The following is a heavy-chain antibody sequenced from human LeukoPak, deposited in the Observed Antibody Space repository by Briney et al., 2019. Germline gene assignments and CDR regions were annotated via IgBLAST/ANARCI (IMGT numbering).Heavy chain of an antibody. D-gene: IGHD5-24*01. V-gene: IGHV1-69*13. Sequence: SVKVSCKASGGTFSRYAISWVPQAPGQGLEWMGGIIPIFCTANYAQKLQGRVTITADESTSTAYMELSSLRSEDTAVYYCAVKVEAEGGNWFDPWGQGTLVTVSS. CDR3: AVKVEAEGGNWFDP. J-gene: IGHJ5*02. CDR2: IIPIFCTA. CDR1: GGTFSRYA.